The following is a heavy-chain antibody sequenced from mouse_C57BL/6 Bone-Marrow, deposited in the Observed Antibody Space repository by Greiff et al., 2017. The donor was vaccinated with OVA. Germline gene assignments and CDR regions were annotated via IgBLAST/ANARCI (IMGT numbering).Heavy chain of an antibody. J-gene: IGHJ1*03. CDR2: IWTGGGT. CDR1: GFSLTSYA. D-gene: IGHD1-1*01. V-gene: IGHV2-9-1*01. CDR3: AITYYGSSWYFDV. Sequence: VKVVESGPGLVAPSQSLSITCTVSGFSLTSYAISWVRQPPGKGLEWLGVIWTGGGTNYNSALKSRLSISKDNSKSQVFLKMNSLQTDDTARYYCAITYYGSSWYFDVWGTGTTVTVSS.